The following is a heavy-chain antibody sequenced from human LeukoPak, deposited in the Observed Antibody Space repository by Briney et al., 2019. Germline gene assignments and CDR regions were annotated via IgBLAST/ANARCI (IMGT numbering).Heavy chain of an antibody. V-gene: IGHV3-30*18. CDR1: GFTFSTYG. CDR2: ISYDGSNK. CDR3: AKDIAAAGNGGAYFDY. Sequence: PGRSLRLSCAASGFTFSTYGIHWVRQAPGKGLEWVAVISYDGSNKYYADSVRGRFTISRDNSKNTLYLQMNSLRAEDTAVYYCAKDIAAAGNGGAYFDYWGQGTLVTVSS. J-gene: IGHJ4*02. D-gene: IGHD6-13*01.